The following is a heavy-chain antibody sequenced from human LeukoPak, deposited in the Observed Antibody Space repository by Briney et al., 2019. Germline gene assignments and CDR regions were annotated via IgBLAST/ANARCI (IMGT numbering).Heavy chain of an antibody. CDR2: INHSGST. CDR1: GGSFSGYY. V-gene: IGHV4-34*01. Sequence: SETLSLTCAVYGGSFSGYYWSWIRQPPGKGLEWIGEINHSGSTNYNPSLKSRVTISVDTSKNQFSLKLSSVTAADTAVYYCARLDITIFGVSDYWGQGTLVTVSP. J-gene: IGHJ4*02. D-gene: IGHD3-3*01. CDR3: ARLDITIFGVSDY.